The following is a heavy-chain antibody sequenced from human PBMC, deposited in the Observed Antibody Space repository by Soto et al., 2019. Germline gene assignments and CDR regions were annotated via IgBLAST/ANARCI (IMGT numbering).Heavy chain of an antibody. CDR3: ARPALGWQQLVLEY. CDR1: GYRFPSYW. D-gene: IGHD6-13*01. Sequence: ESLKVSLKGSGYRFPSYWIGWVRQMPGKGLEWMGIIYPGDSDTRYSPSFQGQVTISADKSISTAYLQWSSLKASDTAMYYCARPALGWQQLVLEYWGQGTLVTVSA. CDR2: IYPGDSDT. J-gene: IGHJ4*02. V-gene: IGHV5-51*01.